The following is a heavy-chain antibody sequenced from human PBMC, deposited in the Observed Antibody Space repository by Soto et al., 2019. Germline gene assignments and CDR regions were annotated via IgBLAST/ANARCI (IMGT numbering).Heavy chain of an antibody. D-gene: IGHD3-22*01. CDR1: GYTFTSYG. Sequence: QVQLVQSGAEVKKPGASVKVSCKASGYTFTSYGISWVRQAPGQGLEWMGWISAYNGNTNYAQKLQGRVTMTTDTSTSIAYMELRSLRSDDTAVYYCARGPFTARWLLLPSPIDYWGQGTLVTVSS. J-gene: IGHJ4*02. CDR2: ISAYNGNT. CDR3: ARGPFTARWLLLPSPIDY. V-gene: IGHV1-18*01.